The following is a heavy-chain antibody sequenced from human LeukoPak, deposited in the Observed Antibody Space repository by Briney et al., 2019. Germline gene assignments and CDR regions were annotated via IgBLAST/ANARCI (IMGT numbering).Heavy chain of an antibody. J-gene: IGHJ4*02. V-gene: IGHV3-7*01. D-gene: IGHD5-18*01. Sequence: GGSLRLSCAASGFTFSSYWMSWVRQAPGKGLEWVANIKQDGSEKYYVDSVKGRFTISRDNAKNSLYLQMNSLRAEDTAVYYCARDSPERGYSYGPLDHYFDCWGQGTLATVST. CDR3: ARDSPERGYSYGPLDHYFDC. CDR1: GFTFSSYW. CDR2: IKQDGSEK.